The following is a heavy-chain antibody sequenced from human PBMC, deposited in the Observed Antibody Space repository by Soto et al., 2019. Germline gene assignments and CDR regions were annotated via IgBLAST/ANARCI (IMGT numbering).Heavy chain of an antibody. Sequence: GGSLRLSCAASGFTFSTYAMHWVRQAPGKGLEWVAVISYDGSTKYYADSVKGRFTCSRDNSKNTLYLQMNSLRAEDTAVYYCARQEDNSDYYLGYGLDVWGQGTTVTVAS. CDR2: ISYDGSTK. CDR1: GFTFSTYA. V-gene: IGHV3-30-3*01. CDR3: ARQEDNSDYYLGYGLDV. J-gene: IGHJ6*02. D-gene: IGHD3-22*01.